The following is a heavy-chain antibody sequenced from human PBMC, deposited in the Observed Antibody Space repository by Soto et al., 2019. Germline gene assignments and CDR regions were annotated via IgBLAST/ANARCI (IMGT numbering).Heavy chain of an antibody. CDR2: IKTSAGGGAT. D-gene: IGHD2-15*01. CDR1: GFSFTEAW. V-gene: IGHV3-15*07. CDR3: TTGSVEGM. Sequence: EVQLVESAGGLVKPGGSLRLSCVASGFSFTEAWMNWVRQAPGEGLEWVGRIKTSAGGGATDYAAPVQGRFTISRDDSKNALYLHMNSLRTEDTAIYYCTTGSVEGMWGQGTTVTVSS. J-gene: IGHJ6*02.